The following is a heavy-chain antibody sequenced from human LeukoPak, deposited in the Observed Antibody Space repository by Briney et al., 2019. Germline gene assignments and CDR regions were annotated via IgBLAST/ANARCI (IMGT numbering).Heavy chain of an antibody. V-gene: IGHV3-21*01. CDR3: ATSGGFVLPNAITGNWYMDV. CDR2: ITSAGGYT. CDR1: GFTFSDYS. D-gene: IGHD2-2*01. J-gene: IGHJ6*03. Sequence: GTSLRLSCEASGFTFSDYSMNWVRQAPGQGLAWVASITSAGGYTYYADSAQGRFTISRDNAQNSLFLQMNSLRAEDTAVYFCATSGGFVLPNAITGNWYMDVWGRGTTVTVSS.